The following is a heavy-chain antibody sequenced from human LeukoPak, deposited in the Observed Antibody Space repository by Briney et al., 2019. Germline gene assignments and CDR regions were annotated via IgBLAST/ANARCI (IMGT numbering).Heavy chain of an antibody. J-gene: IGHJ4*02. CDR2: IYYTGST. Sequence: PSETLSLTCSVSGGSISGYYWSWMRQPPGKGLEWIGYIYYTGSTNYNPSLKSRVTISVDTSMNQFSLKLSSVTAADTAVYYCARISSSASYFDYWGQGSLVTVSS. CDR1: GGSISGYY. D-gene: IGHD6-6*01. CDR3: ARISSSASYFDY. V-gene: IGHV4-59*08.